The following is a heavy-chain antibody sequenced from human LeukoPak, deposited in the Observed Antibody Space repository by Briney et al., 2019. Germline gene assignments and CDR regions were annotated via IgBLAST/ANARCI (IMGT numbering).Heavy chain of an antibody. Sequence: GGSLRLSCAASGFTFSNAWMSWVRQAPGKGLEWVGRIKSKTDGGTTDYAAPVKGRFTISRDDSKNTLYLQMNSLKTEDTAVYYCTTERQIVATIGIDYWGQGTLVTVSS. J-gene: IGHJ4*02. D-gene: IGHD5-12*01. CDR1: GFTFSNAW. CDR2: IKSKTDGGTT. V-gene: IGHV3-15*01. CDR3: TTERQIVATIGIDY.